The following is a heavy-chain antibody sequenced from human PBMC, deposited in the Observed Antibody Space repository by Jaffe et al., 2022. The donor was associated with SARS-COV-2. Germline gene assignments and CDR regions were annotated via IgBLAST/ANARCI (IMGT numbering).Heavy chain of an antibody. J-gene: IGHJ4*02. CDR2: ISYDGSNK. D-gene: IGHD3-16*02. CDR1: GFTFSSYA. Sequence: QVQLVESGGGVVQPGRSLRLSCAASGFTFSSYAMHWVRQAPGKGLEWVAVISYDGSNKYYADSVKGRFTISRDNSKNTLYLQMNSLRAEDTAVYYCARDLRVMITFGGVIGYWGQGTLVTVSS. CDR3: ARDLRVMITFGGVIGY. V-gene: IGHV3-30*04.